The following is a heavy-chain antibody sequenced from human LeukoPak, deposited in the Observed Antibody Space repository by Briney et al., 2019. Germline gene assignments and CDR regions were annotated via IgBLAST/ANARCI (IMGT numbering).Heavy chain of an antibody. CDR1: GFTLDDYA. V-gene: IGHV3-9*03. Sequence: GGSLRLSCAASGFTLDDYAMHWVRQAPGKGLEWVSGISWNSGSIGYADSVKGRFTISRDNAKNSLYLQMNSLRAEDMALYYCAKEERGTGTFDYWGQGTLVTVSS. J-gene: IGHJ4*02. D-gene: IGHD1-1*01. CDR2: ISWNSGSI. CDR3: AKEERGTGTFDY.